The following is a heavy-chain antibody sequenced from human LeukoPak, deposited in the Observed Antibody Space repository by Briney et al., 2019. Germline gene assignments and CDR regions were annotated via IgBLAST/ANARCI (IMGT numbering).Heavy chain of an antibody. Sequence: GGSLRHSCAASGFTFSSYSMNEVGHPPGKTLEWFSYLSNSSSYIYYADSVTGRFTISRDNSKNTLFLQMNSLRAEDTAIYYCTKAPIVSCSGAFCYPFDSWGQGTLVTVSS. CDR2: LSNSSSYI. D-gene: IGHD2-15*01. V-gene: IGHV3-21*04. CDR1: GFTFSSYS. J-gene: IGHJ4*02. CDR3: TKAPIVSCSGAFCYPFDS.